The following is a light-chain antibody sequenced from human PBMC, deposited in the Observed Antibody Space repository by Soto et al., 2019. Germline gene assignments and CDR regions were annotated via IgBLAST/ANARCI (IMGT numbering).Light chain of an antibody. V-gene: IGKV1-16*01. J-gene: IGKJ1*01. CDR3: QQYNSYSWT. CDR2: AAS. CDR1: QNILKY. Sequence: DIQMTQSPSSVSASVGDRVTITCRASQNILKYLNWYQQKPGKAPNLLISAASNLQSGVPSRFSGSGSGTEFTLTISSLQPDDFATYYCQQYNSYSWTFGQGTKVDIK.